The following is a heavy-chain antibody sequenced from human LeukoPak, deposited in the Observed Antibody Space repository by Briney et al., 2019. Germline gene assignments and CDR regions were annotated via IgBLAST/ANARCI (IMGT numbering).Heavy chain of an antibody. CDR3: ARLRGCSGDFFDF. CDR1: GGSISSSSYY. D-gene: IGHD1-26*01. V-gene: IGHV4-39*01. J-gene: IGHJ4*02. Sequence: SETLSLTCTVSGGSISSSSYYWGWIRQPPGKGLEWIGNIYYSGSTYYNPSLKSRVLISVDTSKNQLSLKLSSVTAADTAVYYCARLRGCSGDFFDFWGQGTLVTVSS. CDR2: IYYSGST.